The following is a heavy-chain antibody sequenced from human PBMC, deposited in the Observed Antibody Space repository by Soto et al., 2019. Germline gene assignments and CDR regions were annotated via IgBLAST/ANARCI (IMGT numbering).Heavy chain of an antibody. V-gene: IGHV3-21*01. J-gene: IGHJ5*02. CDR1: GFTFSSYS. D-gene: IGHD6-13*01. Sequence: LRLSCAASGFTFSSYSMNWVRQAPGKGLEWVSSISSSSSYIYYADSVKGRFTISRDNAKNSLYLQMNSLRAEDTAVYYCARDHRAAPSSDPWGQGTLVTVSS. CDR2: ISSSSSYI. CDR3: ARDHRAAPSSDP.